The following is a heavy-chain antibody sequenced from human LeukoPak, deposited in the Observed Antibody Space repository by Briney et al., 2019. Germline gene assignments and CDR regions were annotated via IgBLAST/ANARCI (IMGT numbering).Heavy chain of an antibody. CDR3: AKANVYDFWKN. Sequence: GGSLRLSCAASGFTFDDYAMHWVRQGPGEGLEWVSTVSGSGGSAYCADSVKGRFTISRDTSKNSLYLQMNGLRAEDTALYYCAKANVYDFWKNWGQGIPVTVSS. J-gene: IGHJ4*02. CDR1: GFTFDDYA. D-gene: IGHD3-3*01. CDR2: VSGSGGSA. V-gene: IGHV3-23*01.